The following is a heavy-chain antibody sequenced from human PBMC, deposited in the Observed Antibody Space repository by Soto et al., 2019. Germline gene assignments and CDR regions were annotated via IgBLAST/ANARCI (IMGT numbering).Heavy chain of an antibody. D-gene: IGHD2-15*01. CDR2: ISSSGTFK. J-gene: IGHJ4*02. CDR1: GFIFTTNS. CDR3: ARDPPHGGTSSWDADS. Sequence: GGSLRLTCEASGFIFTTNSMNWVRQVQGKGLQWLSSISSSGTFKSYGDSVKGRFTISRDNAKNSLFLQMSNLSGEDTGLYYCARDPPHGGTSSWDADSWGPGTLVTVSS. V-gene: IGHV3-21*01.